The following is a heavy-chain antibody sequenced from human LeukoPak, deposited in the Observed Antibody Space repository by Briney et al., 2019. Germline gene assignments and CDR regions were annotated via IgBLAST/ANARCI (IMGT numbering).Heavy chain of an antibody. J-gene: IGHJ2*01. D-gene: IGHD3-10*01. CDR3: AREGGVLLWFGDYWYFDL. V-gene: IGHV6-1*01. CDR2: TYYRSKWYN. Sequence: SQTLSLTCAISGDSVSSNSAAWNWIRQSPSRGLEWLGRTYYRSKWYNDYAVSVKSRITINPDTSKNQFSLQLNSVTPEDTAVYYCAREGGVLLWFGDYWYFDLWGRGTLVTVSS. CDR1: GDSVSSNSAA.